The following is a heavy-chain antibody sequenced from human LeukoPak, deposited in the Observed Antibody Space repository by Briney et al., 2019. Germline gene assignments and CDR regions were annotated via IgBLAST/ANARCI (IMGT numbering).Heavy chain of an antibody. CDR3: AKGLQQYWTFDALDI. J-gene: IGHJ3*02. CDR2: IYSGGST. CDR1: GFTVSGNY. V-gene: IGHV3-66*01. D-gene: IGHD1-1*01. Sequence: PGGSLRLSCAASGFTVSGNYMAWVRQAPGKGLEWVSVIYSGGSTYYAVSVRGRFTVSRDNSKNTLYLQMNTLRAEDTAVYYCAKGLQQYWTFDALDIWGQGTMVTVSS.